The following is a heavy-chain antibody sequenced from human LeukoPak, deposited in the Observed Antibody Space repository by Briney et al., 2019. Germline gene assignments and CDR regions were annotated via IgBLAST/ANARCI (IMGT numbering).Heavy chain of an antibody. Sequence: ASVKVSCKASGYTFTSYGISWVRQAPGQGLEWMGWISAYNGNTNYAQKLQGRVTMTTDTSTSTAYMELRSLRSDDTAVYYCARATVLYDILTGYYNVIGGTFDYWGQGTLVTVSS. D-gene: IGHD3-9*01. CDR3: ARATVLYDILTGYYNVIGGTFDY. CDR1: GYTFTSYG. V-gene: IGHV1-18*01. CDR2: ISAYNGNT. J-gene: IGHJ4*02.